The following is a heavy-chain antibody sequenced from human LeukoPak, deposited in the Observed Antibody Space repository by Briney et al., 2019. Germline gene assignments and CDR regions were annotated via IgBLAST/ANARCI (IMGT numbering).Heavy chain of an antibody. Sequence: EASVKVSCKASGYTFTSYGINWVRQATGQGLEWMGWMNPNSGNTGYAQKFQGRVTITRNTSISTAYMELSSLRSEDTAVYYCARVYSSSHYYYYYYYMDVWGKGTTVTVSS. CDR3: ARVYSSSHYYYYYYYMDV. V-gene: IGHV1-8*03. D-gene: IGHD6-13*01. CDR1: GYTFTSYG. CDR2: MNPNSGNT. J-gene: IGHJ6*03.